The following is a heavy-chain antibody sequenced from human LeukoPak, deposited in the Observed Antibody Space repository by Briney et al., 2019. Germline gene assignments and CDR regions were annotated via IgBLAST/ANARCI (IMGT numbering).Heavy chain of an antibody. V-gene: IGHV4-30-2*01. D-gene: IGHD2-2*01. Sequence: SQTLSLTCAVSGGSISSGDFPWSWIRQPPGKGLEWIGEINHSGSTNYNPSLKSRVTISVDTSKNQFSLKLSSVTAADTAVYYCASSGGYQLLPGVESSPARTDYWGQGTLVTVSS. CDR3: ASSGGYQLLPGVESSPARTDY. CDR2: INHSGST. CDR1: GGSISSGDFP. J-gene: IGHJ4*02.